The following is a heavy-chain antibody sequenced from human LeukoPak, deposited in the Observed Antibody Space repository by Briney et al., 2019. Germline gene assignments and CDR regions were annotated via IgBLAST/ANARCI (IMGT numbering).Heavy chain of an antibody. V-gene: IGHV1-58*01. CDR1: GFTFTSSA. J-gene: IGHJ6*02. D-gene: IGHD6-13*01. Sequence: EASVKVSCTASGFTFTSSAVQWVRQARGQRLEWIGWIVVGSGNTNYAQKFQERVTITRDMSTSTAYMELSSLRSEDTAVYYCAVPSSSWYLLHMDVWGQGTTVTVSS. CDR2: IVVGSGNT. CDR3: AVPSSSWYLLHMDV.